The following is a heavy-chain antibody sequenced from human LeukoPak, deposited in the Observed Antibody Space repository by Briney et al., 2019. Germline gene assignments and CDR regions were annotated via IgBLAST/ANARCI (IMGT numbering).Heavy chain of an antibody. Sequence: GGSLRLPCAASGFTFSSYAMSWVRQAPGKGLEWVSAISGSGGNTYYADSVKGRFTLSRDNSKNTLYLQMNSLRAEDTAVYYCAKDVDSSGYYLSFDYWGQGTLVTVSS. CDR1: GFTFSSYA. V-gene: IGHV3-23*01. CDR2: ISGSGGNT. D-gene: IGHD3-22*01. J-gene: IGHJ4*02. CDR3: AKDVDSSGYYLSFDY.